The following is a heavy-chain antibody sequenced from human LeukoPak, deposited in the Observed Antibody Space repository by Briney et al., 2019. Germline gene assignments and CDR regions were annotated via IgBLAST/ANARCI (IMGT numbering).Heavy chain of an antibody. CDR2: IKQDGSGK. Sequence: GGSLRLSCAASGFTFSSYWMSWVRQAPGKGLEWVANIKQDGSGKYYVDSVKGRFTISRDNAKNSLYLQMNSLRAEDTAVYYCARDRDIVVDYYYYYMGVWGKGTTVTVSS. CDR3: ARDRDIVVDYYYYYMGV. D-gene: IGHD2-2*01. V-gene: IGHV3-7*01. J-gene: IGHJ6*03. CDR1: GFTFSSYW.